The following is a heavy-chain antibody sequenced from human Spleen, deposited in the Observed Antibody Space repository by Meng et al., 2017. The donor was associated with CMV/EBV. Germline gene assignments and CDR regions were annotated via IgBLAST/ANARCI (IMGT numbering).Heavy chain of an antibody. Sequence: GESLKISCAASGFTFSRYEMDWLRQAPGKGLEWISYISTSGSTMYYADSVKGRFTISRDNAKNSLFLQMSSLRAEDTAVYYCARDSMTYPATFDSWGQGTLVTVSS. CDR2: ISTSGSTM. J-gene: IGHJ4*02. V-gene: IGHV3-48*03. CDR3: ARDSMTYPATFDS. CDR1: GFTFSRYE. D-gene: IGHD2-2*01.